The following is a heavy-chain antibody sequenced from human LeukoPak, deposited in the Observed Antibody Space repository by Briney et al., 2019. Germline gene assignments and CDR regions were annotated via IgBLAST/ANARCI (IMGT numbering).Heavy chain of an antibody. J-gene: IGHJ4*02. Sequence: ASVKVSCKASGYTFTSYGISWVRQAPGQGLEWMGWISAYNGNTNYAQKLQGRATMTRDTSTSTAYMELRSLRSDDTAVYYCASAGDIVVAPAPADGAAFDYWGQGTLVTVPS. V-gene: IGHV1-18*01. D-gene: IGHD2-2*01. CDR2: ISAYNGNT. CDR1: GYTFTSYG. CDR3: ASAGDIVVAPAPADGAAFDY.